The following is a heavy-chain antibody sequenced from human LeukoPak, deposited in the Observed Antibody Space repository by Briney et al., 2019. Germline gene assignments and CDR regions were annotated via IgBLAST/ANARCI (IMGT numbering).Heavy chain of an antibody. J-gene: IGHJ4*02. V-gene: IGHV3-21*01. D-gene: IGHD1-26*01. CDR3: WWELSHLDY. Sequence: GGSLRLSCAASGFTVSGNYMSWVRQAPGKGLEWVSCISSSSSYIYNADSVKGRVTISRDDAKNSLYLQMSSLRAEDTAVYYCWWELSHLDYWGQGTLVTVSS. CDR1: GFTVSGNY. CDR2: ISSSSSYI.